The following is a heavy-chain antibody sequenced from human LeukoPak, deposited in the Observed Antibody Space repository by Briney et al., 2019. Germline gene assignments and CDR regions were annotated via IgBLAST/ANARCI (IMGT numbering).Heavy chain of an antibody. J-gene: IGHJ4*02. V-gene: IGHV3-23*01. CDR3: AKDHEQWLVAGYFDY. CDR1: GFTFSRYW. Sequence: GGSLRLSCAASGFTFSRYWMHWVRQAPGKGLEWVSAISGSGGSTYYADSVKGRFTISRDNSKNTLYLQMNSLRAEDTAVYYCAKDHEQWLVAGYFDYWGQGTLVTVSS. D-gene: IGHD6-19*01. CDR2: ISGSGGST.